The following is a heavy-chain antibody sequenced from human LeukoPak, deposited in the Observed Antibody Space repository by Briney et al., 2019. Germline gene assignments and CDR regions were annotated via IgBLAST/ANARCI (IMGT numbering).Heavy chain of an antibody. CDR3: ARHPPAAFGGVIPINYFDY. CDR1: GYSFTSYW. Sequence: GESLKISCKGSGYSFTSYWIGWVRQMPGKGLEWMGIIHPGDSDTRYSPSFQGQVTISADKSISTAYLQWSSLKASDTAMYYCARHPPAAFGGVIPINYFDYWGQGTLVTVSS. CDR2: IHPGDSDT. D-gene: IGHD3-16*02. V-gene: IGHV5-51*01. J-gene: IGHJ4*02.